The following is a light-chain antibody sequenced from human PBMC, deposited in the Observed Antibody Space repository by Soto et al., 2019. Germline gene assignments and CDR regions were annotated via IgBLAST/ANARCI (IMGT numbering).Light chain of an antibody. CDR1: QSINSN. CDR2: DAF. CDR3: QQYNDCPQT. V-gene: IGKV3-15*01. Sequence: EVVMTQSPATLSVSPGERATLSCRARQSINSNLVWYQQKPGQAPRLLIYDAFTRATGIPARFSGSASGTAFTLTISSPPSEDSAVYFCQQYNDCPQTFGQGTKVEIK. J-gene: IGKJ1*01.